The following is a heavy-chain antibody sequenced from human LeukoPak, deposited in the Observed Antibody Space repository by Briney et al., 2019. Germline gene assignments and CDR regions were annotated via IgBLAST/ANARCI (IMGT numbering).Heavy chain of an antibody. D-gene: IGHD5-24*01. V-gene: IGHV3-30*02. Sequence: EGSLRLSCATSGFTFSSDGLHWVRQAPGKGLEWVAIISYDGNAKHYADSVKGRFTISRDNSKNTLYLEMSSLRPEDTAVYYCAKGMSRDSYYFDYWGQGTLVTVSS. CDR2: ISYDGNAK. CDR3: AKGMSRDSYYFDY. CDR1: GFTFSSDG. J-gene: IGHJ4*02.